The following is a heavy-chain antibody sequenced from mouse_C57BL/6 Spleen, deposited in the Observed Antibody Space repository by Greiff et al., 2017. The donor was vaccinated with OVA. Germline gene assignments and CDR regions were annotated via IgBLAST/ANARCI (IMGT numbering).Heavy chain of an antibody. J-gene: IGHJ2*01. Sequence: VQLQQSGPELVKPGASVKISCKASGYAFSSSWMNWVKQRPGKGLEWIGRIYPGDGDTNYNEKFKSKATLTVDKPSSTAYMQLSSLTSEDSAVYYCARSDYYGSSYFDYWGQGTTLTVSS. V-gene: IGHV1-82*01. CDR2: IYPGDGDT. CDR3: ARSDYYGSSYFDY. D-gene: IGHD1-1*01. CDR1: GYAFSSSW.